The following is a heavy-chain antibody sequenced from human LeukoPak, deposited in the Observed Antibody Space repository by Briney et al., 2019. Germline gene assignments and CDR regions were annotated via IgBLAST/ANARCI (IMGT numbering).Heavy chain of an antibody. V-gene: IGHV1-46*01. D-gene: IGHD6-13*01. CDR1: GYIFTSYY. J-gene: IGHJ4*02. CDR2: INPSGGST. Sequence: ASVKVSCKAAGYIFTSYYMHWVRQAAGQGLEGMGRINPSGGSTSYAQKFQRRVTMTRATSTSTGYMELSNLRSEDTAVYYCAIRDSSSWSGFFDYWPQGTLDSVSS. CDR3: AIRDSSSWSGFFDY.